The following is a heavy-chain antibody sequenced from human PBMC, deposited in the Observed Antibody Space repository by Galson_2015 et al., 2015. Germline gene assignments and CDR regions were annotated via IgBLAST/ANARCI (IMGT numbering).Heavy chain of an antibody. Sequence: SLRLSCAASGFTFSIYAMSWVRQAPGKGLEWVSTISGSGEGTYYADSVKGRFTISRDNSKNTQYLQMNNLRAEDTAIYFCAKDWRSSDRCAGDCPDYWGQGALVTVS. D-gene: IGHD2-21*02. V-gene: IGHV3-23*01. J-gene: IGHJ4*02. CDR1: GFTFSIYA. CDR2: ISGSGEGT. CDR3: AKDWRSSDRCAGDCPDY.